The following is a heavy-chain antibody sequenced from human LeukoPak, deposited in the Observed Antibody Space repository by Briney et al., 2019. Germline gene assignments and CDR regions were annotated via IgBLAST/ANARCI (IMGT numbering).Heavy chain of an antibody. D-gene: IGHD1-1*01. J-gene: IGHJ5*02. Sequence: SETLSLTCTVSGGSIMVAAYSWSWIRQPPGKGLQWIGYVYHSGRTYYNPSLKSRVTISLDTSKNQFSLKLSSVTAADTAVYYCARGAFTHWNDGKVNWFDPWGQGTLVTVSS. CDR1: GGSIMVAAYS. CDR3: ARGAFTHWNDGKVNWFDP. CDR2: VYHSGRT. V-gene: IGHV4-30-2*01.